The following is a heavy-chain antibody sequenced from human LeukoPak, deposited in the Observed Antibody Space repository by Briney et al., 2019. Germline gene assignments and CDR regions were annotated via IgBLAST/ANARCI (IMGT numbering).Heavy chain of an antibody. CDR2: IWYDGSNK. V-gene: IGHV3-33*01. CDR3: ARDIPSITIFGVVITAPSWFDP. D-gene: IGHD3-3*01. J-gene: IGHJ5*02. Sequence: GGSLRLSCAASGFTFSSYGMHWVRQAPGKGLEWVAVIWYDGSNKYYADSVKGRFTISRDNSKNTLYLQMSSLRAEDTAVYYCARDIPSITIFGVVITAPSWFDPWGQGTLVTVSS. CDR1: GFTFSSYG.